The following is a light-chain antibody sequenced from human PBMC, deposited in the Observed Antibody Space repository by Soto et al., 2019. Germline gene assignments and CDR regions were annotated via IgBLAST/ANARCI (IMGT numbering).Light chain of an antibody. CDR3: QQYYSTPFT. CDR1: QSVLYSSNNKNY. J-gene: IGKJ4*01. Sequence: DIVMTQSPDSLAVSLGERATINCKSSQSVLYSSNNKNYLAWYQQKPGQPPKLIIYWASTPESGVPERFSGSGSGTDFTLTISILQAEDVAVYYCQQYYSTPFTFGGGTKVEIK. CDR2: WAS. V-gene: IGKV4-1*01.